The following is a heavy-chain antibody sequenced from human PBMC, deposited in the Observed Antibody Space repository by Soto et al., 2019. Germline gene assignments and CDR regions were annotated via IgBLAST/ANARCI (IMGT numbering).Heavy chain of an antibody. CDR3: ARDGSGYYYGPFDY. Sequence: ASVKVSCKASGYTFTSYHVHWVRQAPGQGLELMGIINPSRGTTSYAQKFQGRVTMTMDTSASTVYMEVSSLRSEDTAMYYCARDGSGYYYGPFDYWGQGTLVTVSS. J-gene: IGHJ4*02. D-gene: IGHD3-22*01. CDR2: INPSRGTT. CDR1: GYTFTSYH. V-gene: IGHV1-46*01.